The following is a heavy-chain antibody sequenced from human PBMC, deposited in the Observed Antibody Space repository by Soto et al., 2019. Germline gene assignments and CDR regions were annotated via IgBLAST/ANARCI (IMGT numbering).Heavy chain of an antibody. D-gene: IGHD3-10*01. J-gene: IGHJ4*01. CDR3: VRDYFGPGPY. CDR2: IKEDGTQT. CDR1: GFSLSGFW. V-gene: IGHV3-7*04. Sequence: GGSLRLSCVVSGFSLSGFWMSWVRQAPGKGLEWVANIKEDGTQTYYVGSVKGRFTISRDNAKNSLFLQMNSLRVEDTAVYYCVRDYFGPGPYWGQGTLVTVSS.